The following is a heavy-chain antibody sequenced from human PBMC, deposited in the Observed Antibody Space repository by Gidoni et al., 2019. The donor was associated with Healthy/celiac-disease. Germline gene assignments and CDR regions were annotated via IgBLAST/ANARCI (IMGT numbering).Heavy chain of an antibody. CDR2: ISYDGSNK. Sequence: QVQLVESGGGVVQPGRSLRLSCAASGFPFSSYGMHWVRQAPGKGLEWVAVISYDGSNKYYADSVKGRFTISRDNSKNTLYLQMNSLRAEDTAVYYCAKVPSRSGGWGYFDYWGQGTLVTVSS. J-gene: IGHJ4*02. CDR1: GFPFSSYG. D-gene: IGHD6-19*01. V-gene: IGHV3-30*18. CDR3: AKVPSRSGGWGYFDY.